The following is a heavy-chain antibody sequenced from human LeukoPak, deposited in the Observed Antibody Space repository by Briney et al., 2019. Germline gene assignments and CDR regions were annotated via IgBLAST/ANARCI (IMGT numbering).Heavy chain of an antibody. Sequence: SVKVSCKASGGTFSSYTISWVRQAPGQGLEWMGRIIPILGIANYAQKFQGRVTITADKSTSTAYMELSSLRSEDAAVYYCARDWYSSSWYRWGAFDIWGQGTMVTVSS. CDR2: IIPILGIA. J-gene: IGHJ3*02. CDR1: GGTFSSYT. CDR3: ARDWYSSSWYRWGAFDI. D-gene: IGHD6-13*01. V-gene: IGHV1-69*04.